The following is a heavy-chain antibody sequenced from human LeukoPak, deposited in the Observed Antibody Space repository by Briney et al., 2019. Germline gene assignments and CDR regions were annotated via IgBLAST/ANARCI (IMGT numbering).Heavy chain of an antibody. D-gene: IGHD4-17*01. V-gene: IGHV3-30*18. CDR2: ISYDGTTK. CDR1: GFTFSSYG. CDR3: AKDGYGDYTDYFDY. Sequence: PGGSLRLSCAASGFTFSSYGMHWVRQAPGKGLEWVAVISYDGTTKYYGDSVKGRFTISRDNSKNTLYLQMNSLRAEDTAVYYCAKDGYGDYTDYFDYWGQGTLVTVSS. J-gene: IGHJ4*02.